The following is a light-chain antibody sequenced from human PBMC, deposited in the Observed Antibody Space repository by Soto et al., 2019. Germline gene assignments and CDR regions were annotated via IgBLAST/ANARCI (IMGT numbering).Light chain of an antibody. CDR1: QSISSW. Sequence: DIQMTQSHSTLSASVGDRVTITCRASQSISSWLAWYQQKPGKAPNLLIYDASSLESGVPSRFSGSGSGTEFTLTISSLQPDDFATYYCQHYNSDSTFGQGTKVDIK. CDR2: DAS. CDR3: QHYNSDST. J-gene: IGKJ1*01. V-gene: IGKV1-5*01.